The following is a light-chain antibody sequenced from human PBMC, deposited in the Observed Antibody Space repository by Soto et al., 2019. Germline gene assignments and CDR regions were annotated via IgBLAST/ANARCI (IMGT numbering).Light chain of an antibody. Sequence: EVVLTQSPGTLSLSPGERVTLSCRASQSVASSYLAWYQQKPGRAPRLLFYSASSRTTGIPARFSGSGSGTDFTLTISRLEPEDFAVYYCHHFGSLPETFGQGTNVEIK. CDR2: SAS. CDR3: HHFGSLPET. V-gene: IGKV3-20*01. J-gene: IGKJ1*01. CDR1: QSVASSY.